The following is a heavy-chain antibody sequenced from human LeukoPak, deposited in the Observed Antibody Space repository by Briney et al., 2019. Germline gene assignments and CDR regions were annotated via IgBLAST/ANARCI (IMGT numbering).Heavy chain of an antibody. CDR3: ARTSTARPGRGWFDP. CDR2: ISWNSGSI. D-gene: IGHD5-18*01. CDR1: GFTFDDYA. V-gene: IGHV3-9*01. J-gene: IGHJ5*02. Sequence: PGRSLRLSCAASGFTFDDYAMHWVRQAPGKGLEWVSGISWNSGSIGYADSVKGRFTTSRDNAKNSLYLQMNSLQAEDTALYYCARTSTARPGRGWFDPWGQGTLVTVSS.